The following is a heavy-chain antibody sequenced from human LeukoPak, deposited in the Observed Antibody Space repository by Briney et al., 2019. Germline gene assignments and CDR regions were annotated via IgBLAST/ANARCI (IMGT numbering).Heavy chain of an antibody. V-gene: IGHV4-34*01. CDR2: IDHTGSI. CDR3: ARGGYGPGSHYRY. J-gene: IGHJ4*02. Sequence: PSETLSLTCAVNAGSFTGYYWSSIRQPPGKGLEWIGEIDHTGSISYNPSLRSRVTISVDTFKNQFSLNLRSVTAADRAIYYCARGGYGPGSHYRYWGQGTLVTVSS. CDR1: AGSFTGYY. D-gene: IGHD3-10*01.